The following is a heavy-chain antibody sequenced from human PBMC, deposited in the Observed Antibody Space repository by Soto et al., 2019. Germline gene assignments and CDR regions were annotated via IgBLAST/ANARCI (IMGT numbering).Heavy chain of an antibody. D-gene: IGHD1-7*01. Sequence: PSETLSLTCTVSGGSISSSSYYWGWIRQPPGKGLEWIGSIYYSGSTYYNPSLKSRVTISVDTSKNQFSLKLSSVTAADTAVYYCAGVNWNYVLLWFDPWSQGTLVTVSS. J-gene: IGHJ5*02. CDR1: GGSISSSSYY. V-gene: IGHV4-39*01. CDR2: IYYSGST. CDR3: AGVNWNYVLLWFDP.